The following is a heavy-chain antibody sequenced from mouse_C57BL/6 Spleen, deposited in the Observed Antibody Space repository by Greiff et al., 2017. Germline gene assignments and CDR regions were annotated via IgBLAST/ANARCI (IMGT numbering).Heavy chain of an antibody. Sequence: DVMLVESGGGLVKPGGSLKLSCAASGFTFSSYAMSWVRQTPEKRLEWVATISDGGSYTYYPDNVQGRFTISRDNAKNNLYLQMSHLKSGDTAMYYCAGGTVGYFDYWGQGTTLTVSS. CDR3: AGGTVGYFDY. CDR1: GFTFSSYA. J-gene: IGHJ2*01. CDR2: ISDGGSYT. V-gene: IGHV5-4*03. D-gene: IGHD3-3*01.